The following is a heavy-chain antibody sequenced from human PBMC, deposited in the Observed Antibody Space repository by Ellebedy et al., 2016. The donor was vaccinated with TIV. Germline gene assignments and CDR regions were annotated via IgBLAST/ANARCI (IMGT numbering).Heavy chain of an antibody. CDR2: IYYTGST. V-gene: IGHV4-30-4*01. CDR3: ARGRGGSYSIPFDY. Sequence: SETLSLXXTVSGGSIRSGDYCWSWIRQPPGKGLQWIAYIYYTGSTYYNPSLKSRVSMSVDRSKNQFSLKLNSLSAADTAVYFCARGRGGSYSIPFDYWGQGALVTVSS. CDR1: GGSIRSGDYC. D-gene: IGHD1-26*01. J-gene: IGHJ4*02.